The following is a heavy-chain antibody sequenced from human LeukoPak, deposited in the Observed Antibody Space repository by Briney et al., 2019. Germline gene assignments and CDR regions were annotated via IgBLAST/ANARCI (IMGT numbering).Heavy chain of an antibody. Sequence: GGSLRLSCAASGFTFSTFGMYWVRQAPGKGLEWVALISYDGTKKFYAESVKGRFTISRDNSKNTLYLQMSSLRPEDTALYYCAKGSSGSYYNGNWFDPWGQGTLVTVSS. CDR2: ISYDGTKK. CDR3: AKGSSGSYYNGNWFDP. CDR1: GFTFSTFG. V-gene: IGHV3-30*18. J-gene: IGHJ5*02. D-gene: IGHD3-10*01.